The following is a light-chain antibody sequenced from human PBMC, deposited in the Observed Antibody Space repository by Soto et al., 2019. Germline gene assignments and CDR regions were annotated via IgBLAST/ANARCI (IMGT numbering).Light chain of an antibody. CDR3: SSYAGSNYPYV. CDR2: DVS. J-gene: IGLJ1*01. V-gene: IGLV2-8*01. CDR1: SSDVGYYNY. Sequence: QSVLPQPHSASGSPGQSVTIACTGTSSDVGYYNYVSWYQQPPGKAPKLLIYDVSKRPSGVPDRFSGSKSGNTASLTVSGLQAEDEGDYYCSSYAGSNYPYVFGIGPKVTAL.